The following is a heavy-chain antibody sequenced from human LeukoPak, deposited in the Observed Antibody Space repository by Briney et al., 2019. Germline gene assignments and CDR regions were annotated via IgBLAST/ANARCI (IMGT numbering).Heavy chain of an antibody. CDR2: IYSGIGT. CDR3: ARRGVPPAYPQYYYFDY. J-gene: IGHJ4*02. Sequence: PGGSLRLSCAASEFTVSTNYMSWVRQAPRKGLEWVSVIYSGIGTYYADSVKGRFTISRDDSKNTVYLQMNSLRAEDTAVHYCARRGVPPAYPQYYYFDYWGQGTLVTVSS. V-gene: IGHV3-53*05. CDR1: EFTVSTNY. D-gene: IGHD2-2*01.